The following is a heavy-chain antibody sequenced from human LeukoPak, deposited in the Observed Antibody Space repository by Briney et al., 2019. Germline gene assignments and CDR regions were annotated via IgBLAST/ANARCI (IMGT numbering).Heavy chain of an antibody. CDR3: ARGLGSSWAGYYYYYMDV. D-gene: IGHD6-6*01. V-gene: IGHV1-18*01. J-gene: IGHJ6*03. Sequence: ASVKVSCKASGYIFTSFGISWVRQAPGQGLEWMGWINAYNGNRNYAQKFQGRVTMTTDTSTATAYMELSRLRSDDTAVYYCARGLGSSWAGYYYYYMDVWGKGTTVTVSS. CDR1: GYIFTSFG. CDR2: INAYNGNR.